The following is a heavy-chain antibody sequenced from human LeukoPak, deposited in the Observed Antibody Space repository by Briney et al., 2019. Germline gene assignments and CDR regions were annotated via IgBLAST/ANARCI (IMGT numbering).Heavy chain of an antibody. D-gene: IGHD2-15*01. Sequence: GGSLRLSCAASGFTFSSYEMNWVRQAPGKGLEWVSYIGSSGSPIYYADSVKGRFTISRDNAKNSLYLQMNSLRAEDTAVYYCATEVVVPGVGAIDVWGQGTMVTVSS. CDR2: IGSSGSPI. CDR3: ATEVVVPGVGAIDV. J-gene: IGHJ3*01. V-gene: IGHV3-48*03. CDR1: GFTFSSYE.